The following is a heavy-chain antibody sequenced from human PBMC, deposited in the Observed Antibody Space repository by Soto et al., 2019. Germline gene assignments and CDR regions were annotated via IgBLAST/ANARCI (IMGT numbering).Heavy chain of an antibody. CDR1: GYTLNTYG. CDR2: ISANNDHT. D-gene: IGHD5-12*01. V-gene: IGHV1-18*01. Sequence: GASVKVSCKASGYTLNTYGMTWVRQAPGQGLEWMGWISANNDHTNYPQKLQGRVTMTTDTSTSTAYMELRSLTSDDTAVYYCARSEEISGYDYGGFDYWGQGTLVTVSS. J-gene: IGHJ4*02. CDR3: ARSEEISGYDYGGFDY.